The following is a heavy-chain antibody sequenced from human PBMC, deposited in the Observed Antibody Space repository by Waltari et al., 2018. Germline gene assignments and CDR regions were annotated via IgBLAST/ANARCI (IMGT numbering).Heavy chain of an antibody. V-gene: IGHV4-59*11. CDR3: AREGDGDKGSAFDI. CDR1: GVSMGGHY. Sequence: QVQLQESGPGLVKPSETLSLTCTVSGVSMGGHYWVWIRQPPGKGLEWVGYVHHSGNTNYNPSLKSRVSMSIDTSNKQFSLSLTSVTTADTAVYYCAREGDGDKGSAFDIWGHGTMVTVSS. D-gene: IGHD3-10*01. J-gene: IGHJ3*02. CDR2: VHHSGNT.